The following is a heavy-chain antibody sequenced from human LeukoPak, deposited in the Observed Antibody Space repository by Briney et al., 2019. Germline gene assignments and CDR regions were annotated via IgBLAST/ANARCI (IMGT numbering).Heavy chain of an antibody. CDR2: ISGSGGST. D-gene: IGHD4-23*01. CDR1: GFTFSSYA. CDR3: TSEEDDYRGRTGY. V-gene: IGHV3-23*01. Sequence: PGGSLRLSCAASGFTFSSYAMSWVRQAPGKGLEWVSAISGSGGSTYYADSVKGRFTISRDNSKNTLYLQMNSLKTEDTAIYYCTSEEDDYRGRTGYWGQGTLVTVSS. J-gene: IGHJ4*02.